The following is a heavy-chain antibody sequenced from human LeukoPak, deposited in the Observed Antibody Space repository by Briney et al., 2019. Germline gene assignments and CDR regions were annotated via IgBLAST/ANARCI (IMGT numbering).Heavy chain of an antibody. D-gene: IGHD4/OR15-4a*01. V-gene: IGHV4-34*01. J-gene: IGHJ3*02. Sequence: PSETLSLTCAVYGGSFSGYYWSWIRQPPGKGLEWIGEINHSGSTNYNPSLKSRVTISVDTSKNQFSLKLSSVTAADTAVYYCARGRLTDAFDIWGQGTMVTVSS. CDR2: INHSGST. CDR3: ARGRLTDAFDI. CDR1: GGSFSGYY.